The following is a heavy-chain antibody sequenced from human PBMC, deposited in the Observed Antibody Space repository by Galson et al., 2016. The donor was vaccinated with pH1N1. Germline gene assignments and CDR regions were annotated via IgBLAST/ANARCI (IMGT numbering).Heavy chain of an antibody. CDR3: AREGTTSRAYDL. J-gene: IGHJ3*01. D-gene: IGHD4-11*01. CDR1: GFTFRSYW. CDR2: IKQDGSEK. V-gene: IGHV3-7*01. Sequence: SLRLSCAAYGFTFRSYWMSWVRQAPGKGLEWVAHIKQDGSEKYYLDSVNGRFTISNDNAEKSLYLQMNSLRVEDTAVYYCAREGTTSRAYDLWGQGTMVTVSS.